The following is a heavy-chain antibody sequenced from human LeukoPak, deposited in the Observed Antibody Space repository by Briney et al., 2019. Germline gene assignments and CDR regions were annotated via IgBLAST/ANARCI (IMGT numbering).Heavy chain of an antibody. J-gene: IGHJ4*02. D-gene: IGHD3-10*01. CDR3: ARGPYYYGSGSPFDY. V-gene: IGHV1-18*01. CDR1: GYTFTSYG. Sequence: ASVKVSCKASGYTFTSYGISWVRQAPGQGLEWMGWISAYNGNTNYAQKLQGRVTMTTDTSTSTAYMELRSLRSDDTAVYYCARGPYYYGSGSPFDYWGQGTLVTVSS. CDR2: ISAYNGNT.